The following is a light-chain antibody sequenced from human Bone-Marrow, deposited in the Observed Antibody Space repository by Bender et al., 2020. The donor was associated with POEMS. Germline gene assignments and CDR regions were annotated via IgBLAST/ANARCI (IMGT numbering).Light chain of an antibody. CDR3: ADWDGSLHGFWV. V-gene: IGLV1-44*01. Sequence: QSVLTQPPSASGTPGQSVIISCSGTDSNFGGNNVNWYQHLPGSATRLVVYSNYQRPSGVPARFSGSKSGTSASLAIRALQSDDEAHYYCADWDGSLHGFWVFGGGTKLTVL. J-gene: IGLJ3*02. CDR1: DSNFGGNN. CDR2: SNY.